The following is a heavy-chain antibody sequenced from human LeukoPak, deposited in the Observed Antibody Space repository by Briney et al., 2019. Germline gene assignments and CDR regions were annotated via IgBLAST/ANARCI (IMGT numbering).Heavy chain of an antibody. V-gene: IGHV3-30*04. D-gene: IGHD3-3*01. CDR1: GFTFSSYA. CDR3: AREAVTIFGVVRTQTTKLPHRFDP. J-gene: IGHJ5*02. Sequence: GGSLRLSCAASGFTFSSYAMHWVRQAPGKGLEWVALISYDESNTFYADSVKGRFTISRDNSKNTLYLQMNSLRVEDTAVYYCAREAVTIFGVVRTQTTKLPHRFDPWGQGTLVTVSS. CDR2: ISYDESNT.